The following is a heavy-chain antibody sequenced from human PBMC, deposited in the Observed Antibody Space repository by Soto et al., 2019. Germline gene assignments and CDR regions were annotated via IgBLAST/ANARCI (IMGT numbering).Heavy chain of an antibody. J-gene: IGHJ4*02. CDR3: ARSPLRDGSYSIPRTFDY. D-gene: IGHD1-26*01. V-gene: IGHV4-39*01. Sequence: PTETLSLTCTVSAGSISNRTFCCGWIGQPPGEGLEWIGGVCYSGNTRYNPSLASRVTISLDTSKNQFSLKVSSVAAADTAVYYCARSPLRDGSYSIPRTFDYWGQGTLVTVSS. CDR1: AGSISNRTFC. CDR2: VCYSGNT.